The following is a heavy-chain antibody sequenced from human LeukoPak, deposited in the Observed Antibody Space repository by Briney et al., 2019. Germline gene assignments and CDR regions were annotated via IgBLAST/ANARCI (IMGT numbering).Heavy chain of an antibody. V-gene: IGHV1-2*02. D-gene: IGHD1-1*01. CDR1: GYTFTGYY. CDR3: AGTTGTTYYFDY. Sequence: VASVKVSCKASGYTFTGYYMHWVRQAPGQGLEWMGWINPNSGGTNYAQKFQGRVTMTRDTFISTAYMELSSLRSEDTAVYYCAGTTGTTYYFDYWGQGTLVTVSS. CDR2: INPNSGGT. J-gene: IGHJ4*02.